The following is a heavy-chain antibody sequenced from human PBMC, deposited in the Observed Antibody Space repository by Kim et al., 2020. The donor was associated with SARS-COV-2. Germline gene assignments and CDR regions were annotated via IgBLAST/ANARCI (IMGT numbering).Heavy chain of an antibody. J-gene: IGHJ6*02. D-gene: IGHD6-13*01. CDR2: ISSSGSTI. CDR1: GFTFSDYY. Sequence: GGSLRLSCAASGFTFSDYYMSWIRQAPGKGLEWVSYISSSGSTIYYADSVKGRFTISRDNAKNSLYLQMNSLRAEDTAVYYCARVSGAAGPFYYYYYGMDVWGQGTTVTVSS. CDR3: ARVSGAAGPFYYYYYGMDV. V-gene: IGHV3-11*01.